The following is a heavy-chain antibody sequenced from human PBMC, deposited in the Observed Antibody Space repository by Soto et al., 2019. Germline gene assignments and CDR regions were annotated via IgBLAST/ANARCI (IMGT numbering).Heavy chain of an antibody. J-gene: IGHJ3*02. CDR1: GGTFSSYA. CDR3: ARGPYYYDSSGYYFDAFDI. D-gene: IGHD3-22*01. Sequence: QVQLVQSGAEVKKPGSSVKVSCKASGGTFSSYAISWVRQAPGQGLEWMGGIIPIFGTANYAQKFQGRVTITADESTSTAYMELSSLRSEDTAVYYCARGPYYYDSSGYYFDAFDIWGQGTMVTVSS. V-gene: IGHV1-69*01. CDR2: IIPIFGTA.